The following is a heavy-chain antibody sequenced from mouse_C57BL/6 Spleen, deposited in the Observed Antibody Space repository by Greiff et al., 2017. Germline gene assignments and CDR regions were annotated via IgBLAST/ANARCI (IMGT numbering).Heavy chain of an antibody. J-gene: IGHJ1*03. CDR1: GYAFSSSW. V-gene: IGHV1-82*01. Sequence: VQLQQSGPELVKPGASVKISCKASGYAFSSSWMNWVKQRPGKGLEWIGRIYPGDGDTNYNGKFKGKATLTADKSSSTAYMQLSSLTSEDSAVYFCASNVDWYFDVWGTGTTVTVSS. CDR2: IYPGDGDT. CDR3: ASNVDWYFDV.